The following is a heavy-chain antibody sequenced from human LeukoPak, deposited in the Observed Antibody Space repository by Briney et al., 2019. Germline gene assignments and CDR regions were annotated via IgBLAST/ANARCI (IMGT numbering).Heavy chain of an antibody. CDR1: GASIKSGHF. J-gene: IGHJ4*02. D-gene: IGHD3-16*01. CDR3: ARGNDYFDY. Sequence: SQTLSLTCTVSGASIKSGHFWNWIRQPPGKGLEYIGYISYTGITYYNPSLGSRVYISVDTSEKQFSLNLTSLTAADTATYFCARGNDYFDYWGQGSRVTVSP. CDR2: ISYTGIT. V-gene: IGHV4-31*03.